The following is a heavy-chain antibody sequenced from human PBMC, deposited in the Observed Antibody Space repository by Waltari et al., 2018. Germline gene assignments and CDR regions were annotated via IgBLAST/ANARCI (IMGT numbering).Heavy chain of an antibody. D-gene: IGHD6-6*01. CDR2: IYHSVST. CDR1: GYSISSGYY. J-gene: IGHJ3*02. V-gene: IGHV4-38-2*02. CDR3: ARGPWGIAARGAFDI. Sequence: QVQLQESGPGLVKPSETLSLTCTVSGYSISSGYYWGWIRQPPGKGLEWIGIIYHSVSTYYNPSLKSRVTISVDTSKNQFSLKLSSVTAADTAVYYCARGPWGIAARGAFDIWGQGTMVTVSS.